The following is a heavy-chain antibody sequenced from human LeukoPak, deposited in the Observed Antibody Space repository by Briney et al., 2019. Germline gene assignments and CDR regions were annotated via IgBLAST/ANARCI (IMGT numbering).Heavy chain of an antibody. D-gene: IGHD3-22*01. J-gene: IGHJ4*02. CDR2: ISGSGGST. Sequence: GGSLRLSCAASGFTFSSYAMSWVRQAPGKGLEWVSAISGSGGSTYYADSVKGRFTISRDNSQNTLYLQMNSVRAEDTAVYYCAKDDTMIVVVFDYWGQGTLVTVSS. CDR1: GFTFSSYA. CDR3: AKDDTMIVVVFDY. V-gene: IGHV3-23*01.